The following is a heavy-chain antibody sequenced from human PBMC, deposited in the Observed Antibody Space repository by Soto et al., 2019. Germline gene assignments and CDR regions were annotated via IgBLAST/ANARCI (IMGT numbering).Heavy chain of an antibody. J-gene: IGHJ5*02. D-gene: IGHD6-19*01. CDR2: INPSAAIT. CDR1: GYTFTNYY. V-gene: IGHV1-46*01. Sequence: QVQLVQSGAEVKKPGASVNVSCKASGYTFTNYYIHWVRQAPGQGLEWMGIINPSAAITTYPQKFQGRFTMTRDTSTSTVYMELSSLGSDDTAIYYCARGRRGGWPSDWFDPWGQGTLVTVSS. CDR3: ARGRRGGWPSDWFDP.